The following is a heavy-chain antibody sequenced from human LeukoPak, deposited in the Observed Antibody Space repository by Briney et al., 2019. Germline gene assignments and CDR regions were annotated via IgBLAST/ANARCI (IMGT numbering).Heavy chain of an antibody. Sequence: GGSLRLSCAASGFTFDGYGMYWVRQAPGKSPEGVSGITWNSDDMAYADSVKGRFTISRDNAKNCLYLQMNSLRVEDTALYYCTKVTDWRTGFDYWGQGTLVTVSS. CDR1: GFTFDGYG. J-gene: IGHJ4*02. CDR2: ITWNSDDM. D-gene: IGHD3-9*01. CDR3: TKVTDWRTGFDY. V-gene: IGHV3-9*01.